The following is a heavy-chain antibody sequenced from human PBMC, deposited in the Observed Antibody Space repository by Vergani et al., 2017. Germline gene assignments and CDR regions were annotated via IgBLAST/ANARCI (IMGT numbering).Heavy chain of an antibody. CDR3: ASRSYDTTPYCQGGYDF. V-gene: IGHV3-20*04. CDR1: GFTFDDYG. CDR2: MNWNGGST. D-gene: IGHD3-22*01. Sequence: EVQLVESGGGLVQPGRSLRLYCAASGFTFDDYGMSWVRQAPGKGLEWVSGMNWNGGSTGYADSVKGRFTISSDNAKNSLYLQMNSLSAEDTAVYYCASRSYDTTPYCQGGYDFWGQGTLVSVSS. J-gene: IGHJ4*02.